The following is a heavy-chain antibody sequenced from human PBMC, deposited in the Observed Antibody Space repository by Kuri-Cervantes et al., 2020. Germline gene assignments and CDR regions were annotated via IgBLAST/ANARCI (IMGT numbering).Heavy chain of an antibody. J-gene: IGHJ4*02. CDR3: AKGNTGTVGASAFDY. CDR2: ISSSSSTI. V-gene: IGHV3-48*01. D-gene: IGHD1-26*01. CDR1: GFTFSSYS. Sequence: GGSLRLSGAASGFTFSSYSMNWVRQAPGKGLERVSYISSSSSTIYYADSVKGRFTISRDTSRNTLNLQINSMRAEDTAEYYCAKGNTGTVGASAFDYWGQGTLVTVSS.